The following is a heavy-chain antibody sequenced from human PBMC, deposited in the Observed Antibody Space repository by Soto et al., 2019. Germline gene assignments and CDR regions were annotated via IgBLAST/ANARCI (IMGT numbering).Heavy chain of an antibody. CDR1: GGSLSDSS. Sequence: QVQLQQWGAGLSKPSETLSLRCAVYGGSLSDSSWTWIRQPPGKGLEWIGEINHGGITKYNPSLKSRVTISVHTSRKQLSLTLTSVTAADTAVYHCARGGKDSGYFFDYWGRGALVTVSS. V-gene: IGHV4-34*01. J-gene: IGHJ4*02. CDR3: ARGGKDSGYFFDY. D-gene: IGHD5-12*01. CDR2: INHGGIT.